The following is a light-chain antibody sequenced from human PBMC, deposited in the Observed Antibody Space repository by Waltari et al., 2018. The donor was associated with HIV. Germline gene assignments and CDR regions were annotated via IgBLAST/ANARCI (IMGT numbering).Light chain of an antibody. Sequence: QSALTQPPSASGSPGQSVTISCTGTSSAVGSYYYVSWYQQHPGKAPKLIIYEVSKRPSGVPDRFSGSKSDNTASLTVSGLQAEDEADYYCSSYAGSNNFVVFGGGTKLTVL. CDR3: SSYAGSNNFVV. V-gene: IGLV2-8*01. CDR1: SSAVGSYYY. CDR2: EVS. J-gene: IGLJ2*01.